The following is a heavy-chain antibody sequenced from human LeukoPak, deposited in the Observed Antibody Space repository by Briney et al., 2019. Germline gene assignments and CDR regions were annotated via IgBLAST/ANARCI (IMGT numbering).Heavy chain of an antibody. D-gene: IGHD5-12*01. CDR2: INEDESKE. CDR1: GFTFRRYW. Sequence: GGSERLSCAASGFTFRRYWMSWVRQAPGKGLEWVGNINEDESKEYYMDSVKGRFTISRDNAKNSLYLQMNSLRAEDTAVYYCTRDSPGYGAYDFDWVQGTLVTVSS. V-gene: IGHV3-7*04. CDR3: TRDSPGYGAYDFD. J-gene: IGHJ4*02.